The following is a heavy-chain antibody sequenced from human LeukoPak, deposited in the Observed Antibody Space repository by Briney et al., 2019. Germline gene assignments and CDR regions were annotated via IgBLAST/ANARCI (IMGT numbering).Heavy chain of an antibody. V-gene: IGHV5-51*01. CDR1: GYRFTKSW. Sequence: GESLKISCKGSGYRFTKSWIGWVRQMPGKGLEWLGIIYPDDSRTRYSPSFQGQVTMSVDKSISTAYLQWSSLKASDTAMYYCARREYSGSYRSWAFDIWGQGTMVTVSS. CDR2: IYPDDSRT. CDR3: ARREYSGSYRSWAFDI. J-gene: IGHJ3*02. D-gene: IGHD1-26*01.